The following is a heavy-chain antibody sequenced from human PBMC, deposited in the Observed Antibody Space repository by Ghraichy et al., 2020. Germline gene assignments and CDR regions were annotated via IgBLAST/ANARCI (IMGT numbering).Heavy chain of an antibody. CDR3: ASSPLYSGSYLDYYYYMDV. CDR2: IIPIFGTA. CDR1: GGTFSSYA. D-gene: IGHD1-26*01. Sequence: SVKVSCKASGGTFSSYAISWVRQAPGQGLEWMGGIIPIFGTANYAQKFQGRVTITADESTSTAYMELSSLRSEDTAVYYCASSPLYSGSYLDYYYYMDVWGKGTTVTVSS. V-gene: IGHV1-69*13. J-gene: IGHJ6*03.